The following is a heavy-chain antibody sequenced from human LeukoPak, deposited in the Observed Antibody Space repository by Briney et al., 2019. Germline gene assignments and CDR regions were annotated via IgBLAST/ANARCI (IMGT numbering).Heavy chain of an antibody. CDR1: GYTFTGYY. CDR3: ARVEDADYGVDVGFDC. CDR2: INPNSGGT. D-gene: IGHD4-17*01. J-gene: IGHJ4*02. V-gene: IGHV1-2*06. Sequence: ASVKVSCKASGYTFTGYYMHWVRQAPGQGLEWMGRINPNSGGTNYAQKFQGRVTMTRDTSISTAYMELSRLRSDDTAVYYCARVEDADYGVDVGFDCWGQGTLVTVSS.